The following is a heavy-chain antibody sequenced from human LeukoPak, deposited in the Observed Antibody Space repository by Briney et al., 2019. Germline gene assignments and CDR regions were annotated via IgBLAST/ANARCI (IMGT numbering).Heavy chain of an antibody. V-gene: IGHV4-61*02. CDR3: ARGTSSWYPYWFDP. J-gene: IGHJ5*02. Sequence: PSQTLSLTCTVSGGSISSGSYYWSWIRQPAGTGLEWIGRIYTSGSTNYNPSLKSRVTISVDTSKNQFSLKLSSVTAADTAVYYCARGTSSWYPYWFDPWGQGTLVTVSS. CDR1: GGSISSGSYY. CDR2: IYTSGST. D-gene: IGHD6-13*01.